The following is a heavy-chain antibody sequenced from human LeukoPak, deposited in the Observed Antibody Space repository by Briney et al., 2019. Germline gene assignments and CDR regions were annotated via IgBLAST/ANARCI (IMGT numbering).Heavy chain of an antibody. Sequence: PGGSLRLSCAASGFTFSDYYMSWIRQAPGKGLEWVAGISGSGGSTNYAASVKGRFTISRDNPKNTLYLQMNSLRAEDTAVYFCAKRGVVIRVILVGFHKEAYYFDSWGQGALVTVSS. CDR2: ISGSGGST. V-gene: IGHV3-23*01. D-gene: IGHD3-22*01. J-gene: IGHJ4*02. CDR3: AKRGVVIRVILVGFHKEAYYFDS. CDR1: GFTFSDYY.